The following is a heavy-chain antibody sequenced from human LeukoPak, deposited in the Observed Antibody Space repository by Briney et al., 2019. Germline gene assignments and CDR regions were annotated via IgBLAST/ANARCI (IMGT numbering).Heavy chain of an antibody. CDR1: GFTFSNAW. D-gene: IGHD2-15*01. J-gene: IGHJ4*02. CDR2: IKSKTDGGTT. Sequence: GGSLRLSCAASGFTFSNAWMSWVRQAPGKGLEWVGRIKSKTDGGTTDYAAPVKGRFTISRDDSKNTLYLQMNSLRTEDTALYYCAKDALPHCSGGSCYPDYWGQGTQVTVSS. V-gene: IGHV3-15*05. CDR3: AKDALPHCSGGSCYPDY.